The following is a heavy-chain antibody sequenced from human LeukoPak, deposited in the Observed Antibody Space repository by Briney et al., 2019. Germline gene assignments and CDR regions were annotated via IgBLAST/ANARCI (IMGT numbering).Heavy chain of an antibody. Sequence: ASVKVSCMASGYTFTSYGISWVRQAPGQGLEWMGWISAYNGNTNYAQKLQGRVTMTTDTSTSTAYMELRSLRSDDTAVYYCARALFYYGSGRSWFDPWGQGTLVTVSS. J-gene: IGHJ5*02. D-gene: IGHD3-10*01. CDR1: GYTFTSYG. CDR3: ARALFYYGSGRSWFDP. CDR2: ISAYNGNT. V-gene: IGHV1-18*01.